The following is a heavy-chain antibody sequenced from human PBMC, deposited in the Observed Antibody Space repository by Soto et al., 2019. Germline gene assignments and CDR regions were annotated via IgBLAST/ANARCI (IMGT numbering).Heavy chain of an antibody. CDR2: ISYDGSNK. CDR1: GFTFSSYG. Sequence: GGSLRLSCAASGFTFSSYGMHWVRQAPGKGLEWVAVISYDGSNKYYADSVKGRFTISRDNSKNTLYLQMNSLRAEDTAVYYCAKDAVVTHYYYYYGMDGWGQGTTVTVSS. CDR3: AKDAVVTHYYYYYGMDG. V-gene: IGHV3-30*18. J-gene: IGHJ6*02. D-gene: IGHD2-21*02.